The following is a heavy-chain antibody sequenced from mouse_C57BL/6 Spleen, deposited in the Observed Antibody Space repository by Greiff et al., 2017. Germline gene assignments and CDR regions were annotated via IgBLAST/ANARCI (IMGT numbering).Heavy chain of an antibody. CDR1: GFNIKDYY. CDR2: IDPEDGET. J-gene: IGHJ1*03. D-gene: IGHD1-1*01. V-gene: IGHV14-2*01. Sequence: EVKLQESGAELVKPGASVKLSCTASGFNIKDYYMHWVKQRTEQGLEWNGRIDPEDGETKYAPKFQGKATITADTSSNTAYLQLSSLTSEDTAVYYCASLYYYGSSPFHFDVWGTGTTVTVSS. CDR3: ASLYYYGSSPFHFDV.